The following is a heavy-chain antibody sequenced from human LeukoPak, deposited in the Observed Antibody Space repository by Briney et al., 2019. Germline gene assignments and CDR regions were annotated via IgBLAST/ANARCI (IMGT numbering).Heavy chain of an antibody. CDR1: GYTFTSYD. D-gene: IGHD3-22*01. Sequence: ASVKVSCKASGYTFTSYDFNWVRQPTGQGLEWVGWMNPNSGNTGYAQKFQGRVTMTRNTSISTAYMELSSLRSEDTAVYYCARGGRYYDRAFDIWGQGTMVTVSS. CDR3: ARGGRYYDRAFDI. J-gene: IGHJ3*02. CDR2: MNPNSGNT. V-gene: IGHV1-8*01.